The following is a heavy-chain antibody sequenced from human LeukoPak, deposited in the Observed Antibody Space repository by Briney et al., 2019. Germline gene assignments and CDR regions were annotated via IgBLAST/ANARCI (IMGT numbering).Heavy chain of an antibody. Sequence: GGTLRLSCAASGFTFSSYGMSWVRQAPGKGLEWVSAISGSGGSTYYADSVKGRFTISRDNSKNTLYLQMDSLRAEDTAIYFCAKDPDFTSYYHFRFDPWGQGTLVTVSS. J-gene: IGHJ5*02. CDR3: AKDPDFTSYYHFRFDP. D-gene: IGHD3-3*01. CDR2: ISGSGGST. V-gene: IGHV3-23*01. CDR1: GFTFSSYG.